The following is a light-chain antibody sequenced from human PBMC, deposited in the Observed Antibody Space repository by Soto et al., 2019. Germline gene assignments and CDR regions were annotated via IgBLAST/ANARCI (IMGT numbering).Light chain of an antibody. J-gene: IGKJ1*01. CDR2: GAS. CDR3: QQYGSSPWT. CDR1: QSVSSSY. Sequence: EIVVTQSPGTLSLSPGERATFFCRASQSVSSSYLAWYKQKPGQAPRXLIYGASSRATGIPDRFSGSGSGTEFTLTISRLEPEDFEVYYCQQYGSSPWTFGQGTKVDIK. V-gene: IGKV3-20*01.